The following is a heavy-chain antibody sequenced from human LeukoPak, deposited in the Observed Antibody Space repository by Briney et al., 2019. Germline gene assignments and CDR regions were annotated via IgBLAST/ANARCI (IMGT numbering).Heavy chain of an antibody. D-gene: IGHD5-12*01. CDR3: ARRNGQDIVPTFRRRYYFDY. V-gene: IGHV4-34*01. CDR1: GGSFSGYY. Sequence: SETLSLTCAVYGGSFSGYYWSWIRQPPGKGLEWIGEISHSGSTNYNPSLKSRVTISVDTSKNQFSLKLSSVTAADTAVYYCARRNGQDIVPTFRRRYYFDYWGQGTLVTVSS. J-gene: IGHJ4*02. CDR2: ISHSGST.